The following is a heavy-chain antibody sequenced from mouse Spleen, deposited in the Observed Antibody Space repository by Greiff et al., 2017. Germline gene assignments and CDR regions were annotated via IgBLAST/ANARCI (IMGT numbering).Heavy chain of an antibody. Sequence: VQLQESGTELVKPGASVKLSCKASGYTFTSYWMHWVKQRPGQGLEWIGNINPSNGGTNYNEKFKSKATLTVDKSSSTAYMQLSSLTSEDSAVYYCAKGIYYGYAEAAYWGQGTLVTVSA. V-gene: IGHV1-53*01. CDR1: GYTFTSYW. D-gene: IGHD2-2*01. CDR2: INPSNGGT. CDR3: AKGIYYGYAEAAY. J-gene: IGHJ3*01.